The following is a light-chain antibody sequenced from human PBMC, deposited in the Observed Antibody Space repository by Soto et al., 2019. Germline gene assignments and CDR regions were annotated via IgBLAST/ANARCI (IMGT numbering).Light chain of an antibody. Sequence: DIQMTQSPSSLSASVGDRVTITCRASQSISNYLNWYQKKLGKAPKLLICGAFSLQSGAPSRFSGSGWGTDFTLTINSLEPEDSATYYCQESMSVPFSFGGGTKLEIK. V-gene: IGKV1-39*01. J-gene: IGKJ4*01. CDR2: GAF. CDR3: QESMSVPFS. CDR1: QSISNY.